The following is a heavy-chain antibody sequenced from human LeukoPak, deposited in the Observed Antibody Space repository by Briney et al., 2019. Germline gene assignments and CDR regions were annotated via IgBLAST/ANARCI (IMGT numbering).Heavy chain of an antibody. J-gene: IGHJ3*02. Sequence: GGSLRLSCAASGFTFSSYSMNWVRQAPGKGLEWASSISSSSSYIYYADSVKGRFTISRDNANNSLYLQMNSLRTEDTAVYYCAREGYNYGSDAFDIWGQGTMVTVSS. CDR3: AREGYNYGSDAFDI. V-gene: IGHV3-21*04. CDR1: GFTFSSYS. D-gene: IGHD5-18*01. CDR2: ISSSSSYI.